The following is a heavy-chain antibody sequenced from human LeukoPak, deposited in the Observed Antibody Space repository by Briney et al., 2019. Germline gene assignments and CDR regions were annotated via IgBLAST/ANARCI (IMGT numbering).Heavy chain of an antibody. D-gene: IGHD4-11*01. J-gene: IGHJ4*02. CDR2: IISDGGST. Sequence: GGSLRLSCAASGFTFNNYVMHWVRQAPGKGLEYVSAIISDGGSTYYANSVKGRFTISRDNSKNTLSLQMGNLRAEDMAVYYCARARSNGDYDYWGQGTLVTVSS. CDR1: GFTFNNYV. CDR3: ARARSNGDYDY. V-gene: IGHV3-64*01.